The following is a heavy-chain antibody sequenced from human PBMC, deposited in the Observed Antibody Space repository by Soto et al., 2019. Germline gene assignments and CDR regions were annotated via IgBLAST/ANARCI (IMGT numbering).Heavy chain of an antibody. D-gene: IGHD1-1*01. CDR2: ISVHNGYT. J-gene: IGHJ4*02. CDR3: ARLEHNFGPHDY. Sequence: QVQLAQSGAEVKNPGASVTVSCKASGYSFSSYGISWVRQAPGRGLEWVGWISVHNGYTKYAAELQGRVTMTTDTSTSTAYMELRSLRSDDSAVYFCARLEHNFGPHDYWGQGTLVTVTA. V-gene: IGHV1-18*01. CDR1: GYSFSSYG.